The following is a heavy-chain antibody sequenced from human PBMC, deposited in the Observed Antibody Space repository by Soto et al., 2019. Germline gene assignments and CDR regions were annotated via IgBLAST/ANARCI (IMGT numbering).Heavy chain of an antibody. CDR1: GYSFTSYW. V-gene: IGHV5-10-1*01. J-gene: IGHJ4*02. CDR2: IDPSDSYT. Sequence: GESLKISCKGSGYSFTSYWISWVRQMPGKGLEWMGRIDPSDSYTNYSPSFQGHVTISADKSISTAYRQWSSLKASDTAMYYCARSDMVRGVITSPLDYWGQGTLVTVSS. D-gene: IGHD3-10*01. CDR3: ARSDMVRGVITSPLDY.